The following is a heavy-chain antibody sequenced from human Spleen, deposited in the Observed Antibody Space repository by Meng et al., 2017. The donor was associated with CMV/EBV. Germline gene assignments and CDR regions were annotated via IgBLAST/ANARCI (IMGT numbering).Heavy chain of an antibody. V-gene: IGHV3-30*02. CDR1: GFTFSNYG. Sequence: GGSLRLSCEASGFTFSNYGMHWVRQAPAKGLEWVAFIRYDGSYKLYSDSMEGRFAISRDNSKNTLFLQMNSLRAEDTAMYFCVKDTGRGDYWGQGTLVTAPQ. J-gene: IGHJ4*02. D-gene: IGHD2-8*02. CDR3: VKDTGRGDY. CDR2: IRYDGSYK.